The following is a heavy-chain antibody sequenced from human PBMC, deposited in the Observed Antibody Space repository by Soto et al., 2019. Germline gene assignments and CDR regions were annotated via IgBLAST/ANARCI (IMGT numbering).Heavy chain of an antibody. V-gene: IGHV4-31*03. Sequence: SLTCTVSGGSISSGGYYWSWIRQHPGKGLEWIGYIYYSGSTYYNPSLKSRVTISVDTSKNQFSLKLSSVTAADTAVYYCVLGPENEKWYFDLWGRGTLVTVSS. CDR1: GGSISSGGYY. CDR3: VLGPENEKWYFDL. J-gene: IGHJ2*01. D-gene: IGHD1-1*01. CDR2: IYYSGST.